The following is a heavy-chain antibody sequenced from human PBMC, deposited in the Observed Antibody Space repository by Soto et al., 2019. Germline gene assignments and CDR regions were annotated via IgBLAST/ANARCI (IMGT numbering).Heavy chain of an antibody. CDR3: ARDPMTGYLQFDY. CDR2: MSGYNGKT. Sequence: QVQLVQSGAEVRKPGASVKVSCKASGYTFSTYGISWVRQAPGQGLEWVGWMSGYNGKTHYAQKFQGRVTMTTDTSTSTAYMELRTLKSDDTAVFYCARDPMTGYLQFDYWGQGTLVTVSS. CDR1: GYTFSTYG. D-gene: IGHD3-9*01. J-gene: IGHJ4*02. V-gene: IGHV1-18*01.